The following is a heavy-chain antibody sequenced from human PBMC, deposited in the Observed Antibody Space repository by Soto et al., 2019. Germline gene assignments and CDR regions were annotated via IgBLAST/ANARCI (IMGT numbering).Heavy chain of an antibody. Sequence: GGSLRLSCAASGFTFSSYWMHWVRQAPGKGLVWVSRINSDGSSTSYQDSVKGRFTISGDNAKNTLYLQTNSLRAEDTAVYSGARLMGAYYDFLSGYSNWFDPWGQGTLVTVSS. V-gene: IGHV3-74*01. D-gene: IGHD3-3*01. CDR1: GFTFSSYW. CDR3: ARLMGAYYDFLSGYSNWFDP. J-gene: IGHJ5*02. CDR2: INSDGSST.